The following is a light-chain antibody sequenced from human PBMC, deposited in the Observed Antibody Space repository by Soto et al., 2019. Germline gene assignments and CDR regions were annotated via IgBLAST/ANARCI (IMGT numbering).Light chain of an antibody. Sequence: QSALTQPASVSGSPGQSITISCTGTSSDVGGYNYVSWYQHHPGKAPKLMIYDVSDRPSGVSNRFSGSKSGNTASLTISGLQAEDGAEYYCSSYTSSSSYVFGTGTKVTVL. J-gene: IGLJ1*01. V-gene: IGLV2-14*03. CDR2: DVS. CDR1: SSDVGGYNY. CDR3: SSYTSSSSYV.